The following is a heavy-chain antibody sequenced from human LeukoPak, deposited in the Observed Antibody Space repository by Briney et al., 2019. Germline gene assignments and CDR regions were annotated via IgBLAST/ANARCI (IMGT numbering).Heavy chain of an antibody. V-gene: IGHV3-48*01. D-gene: IGHD1-26*01. J-gene: IGHJ3*02. Sequence: GGSLRLSCAASGFTFSSYSMNWVRQAPGKGLEWVSYISSSSSTIYYAGSVKGRFTISRDNAKNSLYLQMNSLRAEDTAVYYCARVERDAFDIWGQGTMVTVSS. CDR3: ARVERDAFDI. CDR2: ISSSSSTI. CDR1: GFTFSSYS.